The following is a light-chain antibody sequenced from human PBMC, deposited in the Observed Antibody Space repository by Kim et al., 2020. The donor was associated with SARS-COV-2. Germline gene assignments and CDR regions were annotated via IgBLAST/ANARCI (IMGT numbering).Light chain of an antibody. CDR3: QAWDSSTHVV. J-gene: IGLJ2*01. CDR1: KLGDKY. V-gene: IGLV3-1*01. Sequence: SYELTQPPSVSVSPGQTASITCSGDKLGDKYACWYQQKPGQSPVLVIYQDSKRPSGIPERFSGSNSGYTATLTISGTQAMDEADYYCQAWDSSTHVVFGG. CDR2: QDS.